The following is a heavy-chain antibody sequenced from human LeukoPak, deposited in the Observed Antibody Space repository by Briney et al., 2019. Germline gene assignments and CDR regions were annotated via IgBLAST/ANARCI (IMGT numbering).Heavy chain of an antibody. V-gene: IGHV3-53*01. D-gene: IGHD3-9*01. CDR2: IYDGGST. Sequence: GGSLRLSCAVSGFTVSSSYMNWVRQAPGKGLEWVSVIYDGGSTYYADSVKGRFTISRDNSKNTLYLQMNSLRAEDTAVYYCARLNPDDTIFDYWGQGTL. CDR1: GFTVSSSY. CDR3: ARLNPDDTIFDY. J-gene: IGHJ4*02.